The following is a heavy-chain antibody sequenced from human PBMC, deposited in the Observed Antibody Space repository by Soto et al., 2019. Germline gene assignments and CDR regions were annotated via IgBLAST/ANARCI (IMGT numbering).Heavy chain of an antibody. D-gene: IGHD3-10*01. CDR1: GGSISSYC. J-gene: IGHJ6*02. CDR3: ARDSKRGYGSGSSPGYGMDV. Sequence: SETLSLTCTVSGGSISSYCWSWIRQPPGKGLEWIGYIYYSGSTNYNPSLKSRVTISVDTSKNQFSLKLSSVTAADTAVYYCARDSKRGYGSGSSPGYGMDVWGQGTTVTV. V-gene: IGHV4-59*01. CDR2: IYYSGST.